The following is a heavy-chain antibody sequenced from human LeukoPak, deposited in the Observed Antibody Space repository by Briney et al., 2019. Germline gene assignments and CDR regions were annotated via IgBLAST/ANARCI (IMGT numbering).Heavy chain of an antibody. CDR2: IYYSGST. CDR1: GGSISSYY. J-gene: IGHJ5*02. D-gene: IGHD3-10*01. V-gene: IGHV4-59*08. CDR3: ARHIIQVRGADPYNWFDP. Sequence: PSETLSLTCTVSGGSISSYYWTWIRQPPGKGLEWIGYIYYSGSTNYNPSLKSRVTISVDTSKNQFSLKLSSVTAADTAVYYCARHIIQVRGADPYNWFDPWGQGTLVTVSS.